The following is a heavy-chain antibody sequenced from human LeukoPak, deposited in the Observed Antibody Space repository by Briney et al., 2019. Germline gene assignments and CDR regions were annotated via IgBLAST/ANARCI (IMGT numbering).Heavy chain of an antibody. D-gene: IGHD3-10*01. CDR1: GGSISSYY. CDR3: AKSQKDMVRGVIISNWFDP. J-gene: IGHJ5*02. V-gene: IGHV4-59*01. Sequence: SETLSLTCTVSGGSISSYYWSWIRQPPGKGLEWIGYIYYSGSTNYNPSLKSRVTISVDTSKNQFSLKLSSVTAADTAVYYCAKSQKDMVRGVIISNWFDPWGQGTLVTVSS. CDR2: IYYSGST.